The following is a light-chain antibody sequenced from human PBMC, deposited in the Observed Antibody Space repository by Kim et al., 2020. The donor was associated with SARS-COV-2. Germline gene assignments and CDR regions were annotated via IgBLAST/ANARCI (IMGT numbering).Light chain of an antibody. CDR2: GAS. Sequence: EIVLTQSPGTLSLSPGERATLSCRASQSVSSSYLAWYQQKPGQAPRLLIYGASSRATGIPDRFSGSGSGTDFTLTISRLEPEDFAVYYCQQYGRSLWTFGQGTKGDIK. V-gene: IGKV3-20*01. CDR1: QSVSSSY. J-gene: IGKJ1*01. CDR3: QQYGRSLWT.